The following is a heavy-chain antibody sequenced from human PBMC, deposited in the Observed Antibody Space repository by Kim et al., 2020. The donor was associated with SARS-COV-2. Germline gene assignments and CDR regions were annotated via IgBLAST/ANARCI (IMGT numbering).Heavy chain of an antibody. J-gene: IGHJ4*02. Sequence: GGSLRLSCAVSGFPFTSYTMNWVRQAPGKGLEWVSYISDSSSAISYADSVKGRFTISRDNAKNSLYLQMNSLRDEDTAVYYCVRDRDWAFDYWGQGTLVT. CDR3: VRDRDWAFDY. CDR1: GFPFTSYT. V-gene: IGHV3-48*02. D-gene: IGHD3-9*01. CDR2: ISDSSSAI.